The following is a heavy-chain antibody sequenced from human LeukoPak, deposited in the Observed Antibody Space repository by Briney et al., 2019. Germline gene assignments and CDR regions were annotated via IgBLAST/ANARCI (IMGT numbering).Heavy chain of an antibody. CDR3: ARVSPVVTALPGLD. J-gene: IGHJ4*02. V-gene: IGHV1-2*02. CDR2: INPNSGGT. D-gene: IGHD2-21*02. CDR1: GYTFTGYY. Sequence: ASVKVSCKASGYTFTGYYMHWVRQAPGQGLEWMGWINPNSGGTNYAQKFQGRVTMTRDTSISTAYMELSRLRSDDTAVYYCARVSPVVTALPGLDWGQGTLVTVSS.